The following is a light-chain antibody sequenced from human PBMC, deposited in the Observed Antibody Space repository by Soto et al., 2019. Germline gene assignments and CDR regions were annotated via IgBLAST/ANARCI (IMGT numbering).Light chain of an antibody. CDR3: QQYDNYPLT. CDR2: DAS. J-gene: IGKJ4*01. Sequence: DIEMTESPSTLSASVGDRVTITCRASQSISSWLAWYQQKPGKAPKFLIYDASNLESGVPSRFSGSASGTEFTLTISSLQPDDFATYYCQQYDNYPLTFGGGTKVDI. CDR1: QSISSW. V-gene: IGKV1-5*01.